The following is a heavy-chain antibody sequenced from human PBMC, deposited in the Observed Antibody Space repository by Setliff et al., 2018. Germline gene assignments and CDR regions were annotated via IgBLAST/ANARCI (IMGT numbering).Heavy chain of an antibody. CDR2: MNPNSGNT. V-gene: IGHV1-8*03. D-gene: IGHD3-22*01. CDR1: GYTFTSYD. J-gene: IGHJ4*02. Sequence: ASVKVSCKASGYTFTSYDINWVRQATGQGLEWMGWMNPNSGNTGCAQKFQGRVNITRNTSISTAYMELSSLRSEDTAVYYCARGRYYYDSSGYRWGGFYFDYWGQGTLVTVSS. CDR3: ARGRYYYDSSGYRWGGFYFDY.